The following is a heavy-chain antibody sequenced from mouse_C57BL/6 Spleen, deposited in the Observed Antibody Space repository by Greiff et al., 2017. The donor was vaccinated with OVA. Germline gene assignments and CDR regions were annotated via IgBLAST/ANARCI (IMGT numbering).Heavy chain of an antibody. CDR3: ALITTVVATDFDY. Sequence: VQLKQSGAELVKPGASVKLSCTASAFNFKAYYMHWVKQRTEQGLEWIGRIDPEDGETKYAPKFQGKATITADTSSNTAYLQLSSLTSEDTAVYYCALITTVVATDFDYWGQGTTLTVSS. V-gene: IGHV14-2*01. J-gene: IGHJ2*01. D-gene: IGHD1-1*01. CDR1: AFNFKAYY. CDR2: IDPEDGET.